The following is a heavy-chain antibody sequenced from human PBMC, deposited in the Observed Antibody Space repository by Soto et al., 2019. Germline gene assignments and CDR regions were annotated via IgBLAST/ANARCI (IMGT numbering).Heavy chain of an antibody. CDR1: GYSFTSYW. CDR3: ARGIRVPDTYYYGSGSHFDY. D-gene: IGHD3-10*01. Sequence: RGESLKISCKGSGYSFTSYWIGWVRQMPGKGLEWMGIIYPGDSDTRYSPSFQGQVTISADKSISTAYLQWSSLKASDTAMYYCARGIRVPDTYYYGSGSHFDYWGQGTLVTVSS. J-gene: IGHJ4*02. CDR2: IYPGDSDT. V-gene: IGHV5-51*01.